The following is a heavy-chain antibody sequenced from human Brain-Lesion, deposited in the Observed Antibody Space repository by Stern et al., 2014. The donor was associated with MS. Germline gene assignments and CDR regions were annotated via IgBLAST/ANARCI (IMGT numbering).Heavy chain of an antibody. Sequence: LVESGGDLVQPGRSLRLSCAAFGFTFDAYAMHCVRQAPATGLEWVAGISWNSGTIGYADSVKGRFTTSRDNAYSSLYLQMNSLRPEDTALYYCARDITGSSAYFAYWGQGTLVTVSS. V-gene: IGHV3-9*01. CDR2: ISWNSGTI. CDR3: ARDITGSSAYFAY. J-gene: IGHJ4*02. D-gene: IGHD1-14*01. CDR1: GFTFDAYA.